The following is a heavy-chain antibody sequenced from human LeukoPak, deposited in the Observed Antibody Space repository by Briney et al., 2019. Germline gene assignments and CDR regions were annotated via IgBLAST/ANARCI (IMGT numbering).Heavy chain of an antibody. J-gene: IGHJ3*02. V-gene: IGHV3-15*01. D-gene: IGHD2-2*01. Sequence: GGSLRLSCAASGFTFSNAWMSWVRQAPGKGLEWVGRIKSKTDGGTTDYAAPVKGRFTISRDDSKNTLYLQMNSLKTEDTAVYYCTTVPLHCSSTSCSFPYGKDAFDIWGQGTMVTVSS. CDR2: IKSKTDGGTT. CDR1: GFTFSNAW. CDR3: TTVPLHCSSTSCSFPYGKDAFDI.